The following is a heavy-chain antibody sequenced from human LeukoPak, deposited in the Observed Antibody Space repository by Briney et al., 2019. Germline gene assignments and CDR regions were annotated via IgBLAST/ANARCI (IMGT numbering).Heavy chain of an antibody. CDR3: TGSTYYDFWSGYSAFDY. Sequence: GGSLRLSCAASGFTFSGSAMHWVRQASGKGLEWVGRISSKANSYATAYAASVKGRFTISRDDSKNTAYLQMNSLKTEDTAVYYCTGSTYYDFWSGYSAFDYWGQGTLVTVSS. V-gene: IGHV3-73*01. D-gene: IGHD3-3*01. J-gene: IGHJ4*02. CDR2: ISSKANSYAT. CDR1: GFTFSGSA.